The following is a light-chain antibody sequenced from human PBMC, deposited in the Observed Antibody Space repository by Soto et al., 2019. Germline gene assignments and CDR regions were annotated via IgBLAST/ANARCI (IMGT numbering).Light chain of an antibody. CDR2: DNN. CDR1: SSNIRNNY. Sequence: QSVLTQPPSVSAAPGQKVTISCSGSSSNIRNNYVSWYQQLPGTAPKLLIYDNNKRPSGIPDRFSGSKSDTSATLGITGLQTGDEADYYCGTWDSSLSAYVFGTGTKLTVL. CDR3: GTWDSSLSAYV. V-gene: IGLV1-51*01. J-gene: IGLJ1*01.